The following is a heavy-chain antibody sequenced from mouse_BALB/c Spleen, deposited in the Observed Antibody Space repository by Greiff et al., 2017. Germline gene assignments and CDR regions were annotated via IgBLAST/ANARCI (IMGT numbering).Heavy chain of an antibody. D-gene: IGHD1-1*02. V-gene: IGHV5-17*02. CDR1: GFTFSSFG. CDR3: ARSRGSDYYFDY. CDR2: ISSGSSTI. J-gene: IGHJ2*01. Sequence: EVQVVESGGGLVQPGGSRKLSCAASGFTFSSFGMHWVRQAPEKGLEWVAYISSGSSTIYYADTVKGRFTISRDNPKNTLFLQMTSLRSEDTAMYYCARSRGSDYYFDYWGQGTTLTVSS.